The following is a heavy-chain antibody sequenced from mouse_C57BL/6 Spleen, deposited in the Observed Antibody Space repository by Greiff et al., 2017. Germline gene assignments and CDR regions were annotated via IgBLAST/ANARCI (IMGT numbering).Heavy chain of an antibody. Sequence: VQLQQPGAELVRPGSSVKLSCKASGYTFTSYWMDWVKQRPGQGLEWIGNIYPSDSETHYNQKFKDKATLTVDKSSSTAYMQLSSLTSEDSAVYYCARGFSITTVVANAMDYWGQGTSVTVSA. CDR3: ARGFSITTVVANAMDY. CDR1: GYTFTSYW. CDR2: IYPSDSET. V-gene: IGHV1-61*01. D-gene: IGHD1-1*01. J-gene: IGHJ4*01.